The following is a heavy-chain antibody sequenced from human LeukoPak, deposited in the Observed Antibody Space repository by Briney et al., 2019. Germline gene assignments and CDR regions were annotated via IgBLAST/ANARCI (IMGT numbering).Heavy chain of an antibody. Sequence: GGSLRLPCAASGFTFSSYAMSWVRQAPGKGLEWVSAISGSGGSTYYADSVKGRFTISRDNSKNTLYLQMNSLRVEDTALYYCTRSLYSRTNSYYWGQGTLVTVSS. D-gene: IGHD2-2*02. CDR3: TRSLYSRTNSYY. V-gene: IGHV3-23*01. CDR1: GFTFSSYA. CDR2: ISGSGGST. J-gene: IGHJ4*02.